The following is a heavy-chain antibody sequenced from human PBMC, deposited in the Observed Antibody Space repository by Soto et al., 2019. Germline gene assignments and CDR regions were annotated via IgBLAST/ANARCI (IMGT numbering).Heavy chain of an antibody. Sequence: QVHLVQSGAEVKAPGASVRISCATSGNIFNDYEIHWLRQAPGQRLEWMGWINGGNENTGSPQRCKSRVTMSSDTSTRTSYVELRSLSPEDTAVYYCSTVRSATPFDHWGKGTLVTVSP. CDR2: INGGNENT. V-gene: IGHV1-3*01. CDR1: GNIFNDYE. CDR3: STVRSATPFDH. J-gene: IGHJ4*02.